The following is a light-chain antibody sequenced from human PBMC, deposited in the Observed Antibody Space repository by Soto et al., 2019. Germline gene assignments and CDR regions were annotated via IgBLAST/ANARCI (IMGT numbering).Light chain of an antibody. CDR3: QQYRNSLYT. CDR1: QSVSSSY. V-gene: IGKV3-20*01. CDR2: GAS. J-gene: IGKJ2*01. Sequence: EIVLTQSPGTLSLSPGERATLSCRASQSVSSSYLAWYQQQPGQDPRLLIYGASSRATGIPDRFSGSGSGTDFALTISRMEPEDFAVYYCQQYRNSLYTFGQGTTLEIK.